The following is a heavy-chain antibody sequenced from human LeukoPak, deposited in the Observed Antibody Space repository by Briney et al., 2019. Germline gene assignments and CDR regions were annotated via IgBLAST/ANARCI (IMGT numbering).Heavy chain of an antibody. CDR2: IKSKTDGGTT. CDR3: STTYYYDSSEGY. V-gene: IGHV3-15*07. J-gene: IGHJ4*02. D-gene: IGHD3-22*01. CDR1: GFTFSNAW. Sequence: GGSLRLSCAASGFTFSNAWINWVRQAPGKGLELVGRIKSKTDGGTTDYAAPVKGRFTISRDDSKNTLYLQMNSLKTEDTAVYYCSTTYYYDSSEGYWGQGTLVTVSS.